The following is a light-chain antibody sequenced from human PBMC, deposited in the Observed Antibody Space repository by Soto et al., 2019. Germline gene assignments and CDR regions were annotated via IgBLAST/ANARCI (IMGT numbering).Light chain of an antibody. CDR1: TSNVGRNA. CDR2: LHN. V-gene: IGLV1-44*01. J-gene: IGLJ3*02. CDR3: GPWDDSLHAML. Sequence: QSVLTQPPSASGTPGQSVTISCSGGTSNVGRNAVNWYQQFQGSAPRLLIQLHNQRPSGVPTRFSASKSGTSASLAISGLKSEDYAAYYCGPWDDSLHAMLFGGGTKVTVL.